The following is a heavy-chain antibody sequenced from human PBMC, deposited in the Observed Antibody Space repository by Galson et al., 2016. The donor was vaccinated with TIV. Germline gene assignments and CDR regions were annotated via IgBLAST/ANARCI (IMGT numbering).Heavy chain of an antibody. Sequence: CAISGDSVSSNSAAWNWIRQSPSRGLEWLGRTYYTSRWFNDYALSVTSRINVKADTSKNAFSLQLNSVTPEDTAMYYCVRENRYDVSEEPNYFFEYWGQGTLVTVSS. J-gene: IGHJ4*02. D-gene: IGHD1-1*01. CDR2: TYYTSRWFN. V-gene: IGHV6-1*01. CDR3: VRENRYDVSEEPNYFFEY. CDR1: GDSVSSNSAA.